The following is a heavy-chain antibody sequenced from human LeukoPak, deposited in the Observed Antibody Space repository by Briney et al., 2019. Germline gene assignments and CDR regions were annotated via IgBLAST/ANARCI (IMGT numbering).Heavy chain of an antibody. J-gene: IGHJ6*03. Sequence: SETLSLTCTVSGYSISSGYYWSWIRQPAGKGLEWIGRIYTSGSTNYNPSLKSRVTISVDTSKNQFSLKLSSVTAADTAVYYCARMAGYYYDSSGYYHEIYYYYYMDVWGKGTTVTISS. V-gene: IGHV4-61*02. CDR2: IYTSGST. CDR3: ARMAGYYYDSSGYYHEIYYYYYMDV. D-gene: IGHD3-22*01. CDR1: GYSISSGYY.